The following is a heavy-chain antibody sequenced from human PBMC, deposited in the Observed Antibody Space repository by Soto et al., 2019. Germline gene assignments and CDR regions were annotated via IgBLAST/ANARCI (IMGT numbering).Heavy chain of an antibody. V-gene: IGHV4-31*03. D-gene: IGHD2-21*02. CDR3: ATSPRIVVVTATPYYYGMDV. Sequence: PSETLSLTCTVSGGSISSGGYYWSWIRQHPGKGLEWIGYIYYSGSTYYNPSLKSRVTISVDTSKNQFSLKLSSVTAADTAVYYCATSPRIVVVTATPYYYGMDVWGQGTTVTVS. J-gene: IGHJ6*02. CDR2: IYYSGST. CDR1: GGSISSGGYY.